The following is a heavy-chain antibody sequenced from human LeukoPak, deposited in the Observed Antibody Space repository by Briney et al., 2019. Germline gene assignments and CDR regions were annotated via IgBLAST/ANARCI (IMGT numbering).Heavy chain of an antibody. J-gene: IGHJ4*02. CDR1: GGSISSYY. V-gene: IGHV4-39*01. Sequence: PSETLSLTCTVSGGSISSYYWSWIRQPPGMGLEWIGSIYYSGSTYYNPSLKSRVTISVDTSKNQFSLKLSSVTAADTAVYYCASKYYDFWSGYYSFFDYWGQGTLVTVSS. CDR3: ASKYYDFWSGYYSFFDY. CDR2: IYYSGST. D-gene: IGHD3-3*01.